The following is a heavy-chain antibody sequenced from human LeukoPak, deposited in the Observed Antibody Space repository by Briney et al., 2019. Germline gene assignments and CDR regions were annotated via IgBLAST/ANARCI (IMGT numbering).Heavy chain of an antibody. Sequence: PGGSLRLSCVASGFSFSDYYMIWIRQAPGKGLEWVAYISSSSYTDYADSVEGGLTISRDNVKNSLYLQMISLRAEDTGVYYRARDWGYCNGGSCFLFDSWGQGTLVTVS. CDR1: GFSFSDYY. CDR3: ARDWGYCNGGSCFLFDS. CDR2: ISSSSYT. D-gene: IGHD2-15*01. V-gene: IGHV3-11*05. J-gene: IGHJ4*02.